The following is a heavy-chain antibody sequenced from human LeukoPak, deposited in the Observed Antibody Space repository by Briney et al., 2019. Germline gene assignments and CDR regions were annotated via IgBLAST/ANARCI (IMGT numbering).Heavy chain of an antibody. J-gene: IGHJ4*02. Sequence: PGGSLRLSCAASGFTFSNSAMSWVRQAPGKGLEWVSTISGSGGNTYYADSVKGRFTISRDNSKNTLYLQMNSLRAEDTAVYYCAKGYYSDTGGFRPFDYWGQGTLVTVSS. V-gene: IGHV3-23*01. CDR3: AKGYYSDTGGFRPFDY. D-gene: IGHD3-22*01. CDR1: GFTFSNSA. CDR2: ISGSGGNT.